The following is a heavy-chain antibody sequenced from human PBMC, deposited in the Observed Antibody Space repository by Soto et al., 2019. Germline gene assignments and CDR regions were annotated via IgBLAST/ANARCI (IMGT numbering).Heavy chain of an antibody. D-gene: IGHD3-22*01. J-gene: IGHJ1*01. Sequence: QVQLVESGGGLVKPGGSLRLSCAASGFTFNDYYMSWIRQTPGKGLEWVSYISTRSRYIDYADSVKGRFTISRDDAKNSGYLQKNSPRADDTAGDFFARDRDYYVSSGNYYRAGWGQGTLVTVSS. V-gene: IGHV3-11*05. CDR3: ARDRDYYVSSGNYYRAG. CDR2: ISTRSRYI. CDR1: GFTFNDYY.